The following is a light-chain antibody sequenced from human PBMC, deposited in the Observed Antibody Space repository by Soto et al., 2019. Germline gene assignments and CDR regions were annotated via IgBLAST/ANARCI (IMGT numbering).Light chain of an antibody. Sequence: QSVLTQPPSASGSPGQSVTISCTGTSSDIGGYNYVSWYQQHPGKAPKLMIYEVTKRPSGVPDRFSGSKSGNTASLTVSGLQAEDEADYYCSSCAGSSNNFGSNNFVFGGGTKLTV. J-gene: IGLJ2*01. CDR1: SSDIGGYNY. V-gene: IGLV2-8*01. CDR2: EVT. CDR3: SSCAGSSNNFGSNNFV.